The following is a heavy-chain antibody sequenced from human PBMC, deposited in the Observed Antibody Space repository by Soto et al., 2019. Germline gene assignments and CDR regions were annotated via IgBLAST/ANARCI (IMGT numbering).Heavy chain of an antibody. CDR3: ASGAIRLSWAYGMDV. J-gene: IGHJ6*02. D-gene: IGHD3-3*01. V-gene: IGHV3-30-3*01. Sequence: QVQLVESGGGVVQPGRSLRLSCAASGFTFSSYAMHWVRQAPGKGLGWVVVISYDGSNKYYADSVKGRFTISRDNSKNTLYLPLMSLRAEDAAVSYCASGAIRLSWAYGMDVWGQGTTVTVSS. CDR1: GFTFSSYA. CDR2: ISYDGSNK.